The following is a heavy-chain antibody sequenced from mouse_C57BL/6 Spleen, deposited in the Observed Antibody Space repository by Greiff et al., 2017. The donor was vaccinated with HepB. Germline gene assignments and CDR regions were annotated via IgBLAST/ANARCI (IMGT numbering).Heavy chain of an antibody. CDR1: GYSITSGYD. Sequence: ESGPGMVKPSQSLSLTCTVTGYSITSGYDWHWIRHFPGNKLEWMGYISYSGSTNYNPSLKSRISITHDTSKNHFFLKLNSVTTEDTATYYCARGGLYGNFDYWGQGTTLTVSS. CDR2: ISYSGST. V-gene: IGHV3-1*01. CDR3: ARGGLYGNFDY. J-gene: IGHJ2*01. D-gene: IGHD1-2*01.